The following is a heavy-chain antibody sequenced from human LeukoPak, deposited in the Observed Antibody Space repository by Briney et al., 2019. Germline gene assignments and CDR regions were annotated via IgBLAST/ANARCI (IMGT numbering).Heavy chain of an antibody. CDR2: INHSGST. J-gene: IGHJ4*02. Sequence: SETLSLTCAVYGGSFSGYYWSWIRQPPGKGLEWIGEINHSGSTNYDPSLKSRVTISVDTSKNQFSLKLSSVTAADTAVYYCARSSLWGSYRPYYFDYWGQGTLVTVSS. CDR1: GGSFSGYY. V-gene: IGHV4-34*01. D-gene: IGHD3-16*02. CDR3: ARSSLWGSYRPYYFDY.